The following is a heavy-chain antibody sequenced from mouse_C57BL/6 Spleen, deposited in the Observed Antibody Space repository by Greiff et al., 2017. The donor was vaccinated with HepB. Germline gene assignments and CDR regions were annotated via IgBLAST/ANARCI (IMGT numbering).Heavy chain of an antibody. CDR2: IYPGDGDT. J-gene: IGHJ4*01. D-gene: IGHD1-1*01. Sequence: QVQLQQSGAELVKPGASVKISCKASGYAFSSYWMNWVKQRPGKGLEWIGQIYPGDGDTNYNGKFKGKATLTADKSSRTAYMQLSSLTSEDSAVYFFARYHYYGSSCAMDYWGQGTSVTVSS. V-gene: IGHV1-80*01. CDR1: GYAFSSYW. CDR3: ARYHYYGSSCAMDY.